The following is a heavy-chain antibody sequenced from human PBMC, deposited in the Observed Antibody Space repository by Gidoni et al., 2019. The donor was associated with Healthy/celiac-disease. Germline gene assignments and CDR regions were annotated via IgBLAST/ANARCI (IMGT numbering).Heavy chain of an antibody. J-gene: IGHJ6*02. D-gene: IGHD3-22*01. CDR1: GFTFSDYY. Sequence: QVQLVESGGGLVKPGGSLRLSCAASGFTFSDYYMSWIRQAPGKGLEWVSYISSSSSYTNYADSVKGRFTISRDNAKNSLYLQMNSLRAEDTAVYYCASYYYDSSGYFYYYGMDVWGQGTTVTVSS. V-gene: IGHV3-11*05. CDR3: ASYYYDSSGYFYYYGMDV. CDR2: ISSSSSYT.